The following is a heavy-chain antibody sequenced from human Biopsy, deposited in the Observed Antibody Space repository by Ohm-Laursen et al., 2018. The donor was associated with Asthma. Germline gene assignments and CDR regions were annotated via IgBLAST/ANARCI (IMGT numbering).Heavy chain of an antibody. CDR1: GGSFSAYY. D-gene: IGHD3-16*01. Sequence: SDTLSLTCAVYGGSFSAYYWSWVRQPPGKGLEWIGYIYYIGSTYYNPSLKSRVAISLDTSKNQFSLKLSSVTAADTAVYFCARRGGVRRYFDYWGQGTLVTVSS. CDR3: ARRGGVRRYFDY. J-gene: IGHJ4*02. CDR2: IYYIGST. V-gene: IGHV4-30-4*02.